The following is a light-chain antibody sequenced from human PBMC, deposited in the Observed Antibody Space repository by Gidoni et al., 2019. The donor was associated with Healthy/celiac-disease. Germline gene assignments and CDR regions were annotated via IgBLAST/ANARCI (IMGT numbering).Light chain of an antibody. CDR2: GNS. J-gene: IGLJ2*01. CDR3: QSYDSSLSGVV. CDR1: SSNIGAGYD. V-gene: IGLV1-40*01. Sequence: QSVLTQPPSVSAALGQRVTISCTGSSSNIGAGYDVHWYQQLPGTAPKLLIYGNSNRPSGVPDRFSGSKSGTSASLAITGLQAEDEADYYCQSYDSSLSGVVFGGGTKLTVL.